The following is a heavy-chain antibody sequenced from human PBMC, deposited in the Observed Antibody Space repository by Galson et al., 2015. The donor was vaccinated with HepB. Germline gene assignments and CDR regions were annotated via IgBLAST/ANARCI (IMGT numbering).Heavy chain of an antibody. V-gene: IGHV1-18*01. CDR1: GYTFTSYG. CDR3: ARNPHVVVVTALDY. J-gene: IGHJ4*02. CDR2: ISAYNSNT. D-gene: IGHD2-21*02. Sequence: SVKVSCKASGYTFTSYGISWVRQAPGQGLEWMGWISAYNSNTNYAQKLQGRVTMTTDTSTSTAYMELRSLRSDDTAVYYCARNPHVVVVTALDYWGQGTLVTVSS.